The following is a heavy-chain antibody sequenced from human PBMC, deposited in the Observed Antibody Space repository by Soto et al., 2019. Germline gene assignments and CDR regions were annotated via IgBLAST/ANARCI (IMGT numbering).Heavy chain of an antibody. Sequence: QVQLQQSGPGLVKPSETLSLTCSVSSGPTSSHNWGWIRQTPGRGLEWIGYVYSTGGTSYDPYLQSRVTISAETSTNYMSLTLTSVTAAEAAVYYCVRQGIGNLHGRVDVWGQGTTVRVSS. J-gene: IGHJ6*02. CDR3: VRQGIGNLHGRVDV. CDR2: VYSTGGT. V-gene: IGHV4-59*08. CDR1: SGPTSSHN. D-gene: IGHD1-1*01.